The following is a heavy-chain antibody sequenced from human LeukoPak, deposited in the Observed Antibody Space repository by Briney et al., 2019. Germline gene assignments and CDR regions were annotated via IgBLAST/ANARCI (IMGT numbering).Heavy chain of an antibody. V-gene: IGHV4-59*01. CDR3: ARSYAYDAFDI. CDR2: IYYSGST. D-gene: IGHD3-10*01. Sequence: SETLSLTCTVSGGSISSYYWSWIRQPPGKGLEWIGYIYYSGSTNYNPSLKSRVTISVGTSKNQFSLKLSSVTAADTAVYYCARSYAYDAFDIWGQGTMVTVSS. J-gene: IGHJ3*02. CDR1: GGSISSYY.